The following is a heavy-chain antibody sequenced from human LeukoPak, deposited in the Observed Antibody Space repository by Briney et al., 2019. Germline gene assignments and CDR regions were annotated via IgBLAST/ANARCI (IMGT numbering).Heavy chain of an antibody. Sequence: GGSLRLSCAASGFTVSSNYMSWVRQAPGKGLEWVSVIYSGGSTYYADSVKGRFTISRDNSKNTLHLQMNSLRAEDTAVYYCARETVNGNSPGYWGQGTLVTVSS. CDR1: GFTVSSNY. D-gene: IGHD4-23*01. J-gene: IGHJ4*02. CDR2: IYSGGST. V-gene: IGHV3-66*01. CDR3: ARETVNGNSPGY.